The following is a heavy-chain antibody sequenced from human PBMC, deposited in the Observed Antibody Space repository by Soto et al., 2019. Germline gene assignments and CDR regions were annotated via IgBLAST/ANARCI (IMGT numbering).Heavy chain of an antibody. CDR3: AKDGGSYLPLYFDS. Sequence: EVQLLESGGGLVHPGGSQRLSCAASGFTFRTYAMSWVRQAPGKGLEWVSGISATGASTYYADSVKGRFTISSDNSKNRVCLQLSSLRAEDTALYYCAKDGGSYLPLYFDSWFQGTLATVSS. CDR2: ISATGAST. J-gene: IGHJ4*02. CDR1: GFTFRTYA. D-gene: IGHD3-16*01. V-gene: IGHV3-23*01.